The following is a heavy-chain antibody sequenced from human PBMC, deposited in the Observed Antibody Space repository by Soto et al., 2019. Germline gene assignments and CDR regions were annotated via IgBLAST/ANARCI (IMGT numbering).Heavy chain of an antibody. Sequence: GASVKVSCKASRYTFTNFYIHWLRQAPGQGLEWMGIINPSGGSTTYPQKFQGRVTMTTDTSTSTAYMELRSLRSDDTAVYYCARDLTSSTFPPDVWGQGTTVT. CDR1: RYTFTNFY. D-gene: IGHD2-2*01. J-gene: IGHJ6*02. CDR3: ARDLTSSTFPPDV. V-gene: IGHV1-46*01. CDR2: INPSGGST.